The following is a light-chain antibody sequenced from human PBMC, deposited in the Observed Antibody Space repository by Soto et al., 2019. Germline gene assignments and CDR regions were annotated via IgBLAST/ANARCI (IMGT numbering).Light chain of an antibody. Sequence: STLSASVGDRVTITCRASQDIGTWLAWYQQKPEKAPKVLIYRASHLESGVPSRFSASGSGTEFSLTINSLQADDFATYYCQQYHIYSWTFGQGTKVDIK. CDR3: QQYHIYSWT. V-gene: IGKV1-5*03. CDR1: QDIGTW. CDR2: RAS. J-gene: IGKJ1*01.